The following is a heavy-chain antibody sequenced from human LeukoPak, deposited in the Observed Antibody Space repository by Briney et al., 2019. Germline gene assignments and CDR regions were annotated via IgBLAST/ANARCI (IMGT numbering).Heavy chain of an antibody. D-gene: IGHD5-18*01. CDR2: ISSGSKYI. V-gene: IGHV3-21*01. J-gene: IGHJ4*02. CDR3: ARALLYSYGSMDF. Sequence: PGGSLTLSCAASGFSFSSYSMNWVRQAPGKGLEWVSSISSGSKYIYNADSLKGRFTISRDNAKNSLYLQMNSLRAEDTAVYYCARALLYSYGSMDFWGQGTLVIVSS. CDR1: GFSFSSYS.